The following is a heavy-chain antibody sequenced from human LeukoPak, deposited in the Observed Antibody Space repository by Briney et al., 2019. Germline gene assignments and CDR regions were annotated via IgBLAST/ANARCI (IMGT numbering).Heavy chain of an antibody. CDR1: GFTFSSYA. CDR3: SKVGKVGARGNKYFQH. V-gene: IGHV3-23*01. Sequence: GGSLRLSCAASGFTFSSYAMSWVRQAPGKGLEWVSAISGSGGSTYYADSVKGRFTISRDNSKNTLYLQMNSLRAEDPAVYYFSKVGKVGARGNKYFQHWGQGTLVTVSS. CDR2: ISGSGGST. J-gene: IGHJ1*01. D-gene: IGHD1-26*01.